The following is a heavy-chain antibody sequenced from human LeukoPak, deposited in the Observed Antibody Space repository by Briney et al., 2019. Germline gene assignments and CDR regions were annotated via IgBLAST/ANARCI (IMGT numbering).Heavy chain of an antibody. CDR2: ISSSSSTI. D-gene: IGHD6-19*01. V-gene: IGHV3-48*01. Sequence: GGSLRLSCAASGFTFSSYSMNWVRQAPGKGLEWVSYISSSSSTIYYADSVKGRFTISRDNAENSLYLQMNSLRAEDTAVYYCARDAGYSSGCFVYWGQGTLVTVSS. CDR3: ARDAGYSSGCFVY. CDR1: GFTFSSYS. J-gene: IGHJ4*02.